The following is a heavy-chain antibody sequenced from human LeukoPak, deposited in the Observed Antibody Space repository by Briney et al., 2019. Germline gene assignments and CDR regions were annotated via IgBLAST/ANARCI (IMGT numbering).Heavy chain of an antibody. CDR3: AKDLVGSWGYFDY. CDR2: ISVSGGST. J-gene: IGHJ4*02. CDR1: GGSISSSSYY. Sequence: PSETLSLTCTVSGGSISSSSYYWGWIRQAPGKGLEWVSAISVSGGSTYYADSVKGRFTISRDNSKNTLYLQMNSLRAEDTAVYYCAKDLVGSWGYFDYWGQGTLVTVSS. D-gene: IGHD6-13*01. V-gene: IGHV3-23*01.